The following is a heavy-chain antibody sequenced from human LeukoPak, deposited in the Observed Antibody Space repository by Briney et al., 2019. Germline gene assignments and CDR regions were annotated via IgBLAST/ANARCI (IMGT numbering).Heavy chain of an antibody. CDR3: ARIGKLPLFRYYYMDV. D-gene: IGHD2-15*01. J-gene: IGHJ6*03. CDR1: GYTFTSYD. CDR2: IDTNTGNP. V-gene: IGHV7-4-1*02. Sequence: ASVKVSCKASGYTFTSYDINWVRQATGQGLEWMGWIDTNTGNPTYAQGFTGRFVFSLDTSVSTAYLQISSLKAEDTAVYYCARIGKLPLFRYYYMDVWGKGTTVTVSS.